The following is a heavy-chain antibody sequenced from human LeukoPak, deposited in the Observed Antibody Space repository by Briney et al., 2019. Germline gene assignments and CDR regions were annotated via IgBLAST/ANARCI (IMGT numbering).Heavy chain of an antibody. D-gene: IGHD3-10*01. CDR3: AKSNGYGLVDI. CDR1: GGSFSGYY. Sequence: SETLSLTCAVYGGSFSGYYWSWIRQPPGKGLVWIGEINHSGSTNYNPSLKSRVTISVDTSRNQFSLKLSSVTAADTAVYYCAKSNGYGLVDIWGQGTMVTVSS. CDR2: INHSGST. V-gene: IGHV4-34*01. J-gene: IGHJ3*02.